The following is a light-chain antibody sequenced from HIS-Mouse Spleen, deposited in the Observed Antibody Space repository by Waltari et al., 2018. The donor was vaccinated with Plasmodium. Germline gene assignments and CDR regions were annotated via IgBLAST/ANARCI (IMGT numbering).Light chain of an antibody. CDR3: YSTDSSGNHRV. V-gene: IGLV3-10*01. Sequence: SYELTQPPSVSVSTGQTARNPCPGDALPKTYAYSYQQKSGQAPVLLLYEDSKRPSGIPERFSGSSSGTMATLTISGAQVEDEADYYCYSTDSSGNHRVFGGGTKLTVL. CDR1: ALPKTY. CDR2: EDS. J-gene: IGLJ3*02.